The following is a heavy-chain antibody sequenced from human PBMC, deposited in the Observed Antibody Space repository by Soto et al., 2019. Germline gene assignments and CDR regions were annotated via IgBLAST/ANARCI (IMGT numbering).Heavy chain of an antibody. Sequence: QVQLVQSGAEVKKPGSSVKVSCKASGGTFSSYAISWVRQALGQGLEWMGGIIPIFGTVNYAQKFQGRVTITADESTSTAYMELSSLRSEDTAVYYCARARLTGDFRYFDYWGQGTLVTVSS. V-gene: IGHV1-69*12. CDR1: GGTFSSYA. J-gene: IGHJ4*02. D-gene: IGHD3-9*01. CDR3: ARARLTGDFRYFDY. CDR2: IIPIFGTV.